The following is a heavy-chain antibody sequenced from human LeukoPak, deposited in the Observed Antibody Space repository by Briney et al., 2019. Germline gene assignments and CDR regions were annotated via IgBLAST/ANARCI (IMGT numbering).Heavy chain of an antibody. J-gene: IGHJ6*02. CDR1: GGSFSGYY. Sequence: PSETLSLTCAVYGGSFSGYYWSWIRQPPGKGLEWIGEINHSGSTNYNPSLKSRVTISVDTSKNQFSLKLSSVTAADTAVYYCARVGGYSYGFPSYYGMDVWGQGTTVTVSS. CDR2: INHSGST. D-gene: IGHD5-18*01. CDR3: ARVGGYSYGFPSYYGMDV. V-gene: IGHV4-34*01.